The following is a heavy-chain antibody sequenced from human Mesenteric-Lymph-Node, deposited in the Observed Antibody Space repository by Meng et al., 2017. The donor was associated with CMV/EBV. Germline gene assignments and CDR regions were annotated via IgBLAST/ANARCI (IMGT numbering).Heavy chain of an antibody. CDR3: ARGGYCSSTSCLRVGSIDY. Sequence: TFTSYGSSWVRQAPGQGLEWMGWISAYNGSTNYAQKLQGRVTMTTDTTTSTAYMELRSLRSDDTAVYYCARGGYCSSTSCLRVGSIDYWGQGTLVTVSS. CDR1: TFTSYG. V-gene: IGHV1-18*01. D-gene: IGHD2-2*01. CDR2: ISAYNGST. J-gene: IGHJ4*02.